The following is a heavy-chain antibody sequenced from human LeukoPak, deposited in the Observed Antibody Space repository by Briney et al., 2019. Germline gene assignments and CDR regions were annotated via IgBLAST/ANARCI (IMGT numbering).Heavy chain of an antibody. CDR1: GFTFSSYS. CDR2: ISSSSSYI. J-gene: IGHJ4*02. CDR3: ARSMVRGVNFDY. V-gene: IGHV3-21*01. Sequence: PGGSLRLSCAASGFTFSSYSMNWVRQAPGKGLEWVSSISSSSSYIYYADSAKGRFTISRDNAKNSLYLQMNSLRAEDTAVYYCARSMVRGVNFDYWGQGTLVTVSS. D-gene: IGHD3-10*01.